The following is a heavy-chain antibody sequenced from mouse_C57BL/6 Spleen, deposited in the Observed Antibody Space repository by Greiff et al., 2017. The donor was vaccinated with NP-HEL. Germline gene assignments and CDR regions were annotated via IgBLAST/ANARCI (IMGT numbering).Heavy chain of an antibody. CDR1: GYTFTSYW. J-gene: IGHJ2*01. CDR3: ARRDIYYGNYAYFDY. Sequence: QVQLKQPGAELVKPGASVKMSCKASGYTFTSYWITWVKQRPGQGLEWIGDIYPGSGSTNYNEKFKSKATLTVDTSSSTAYMQLSSLTSEDSAVYYCARRDIYYGNYAYFDYWGQGTTLTVSS. CDR2: IYPGSGST. V-gene: IGHV1-55*01. D-gene: IGHD2-1*01.